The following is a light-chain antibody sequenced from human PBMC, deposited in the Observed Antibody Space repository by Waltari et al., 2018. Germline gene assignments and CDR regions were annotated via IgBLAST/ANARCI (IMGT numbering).Light chain of an antibody. CDR2: AAS. Sequence: DIQMTQSPSSLSASVGDRVTITCRASQSVITYLNWYQQDPVKAPKLLIYAASSLQSGVPSRFSGSGSGTDFTLTISNLQPGDFATYYCQQSYNNPRTFGPGTKVNIK. V-gene: IGKV1-39*01. J-gene: IGKJ3*01. CDR1: QSVITY. CDR3: QQSYNNPRT.